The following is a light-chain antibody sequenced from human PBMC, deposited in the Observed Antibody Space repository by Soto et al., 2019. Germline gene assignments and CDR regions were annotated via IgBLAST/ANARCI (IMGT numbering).Light chain of an antibody. V-gene: IGKV3-11*01. CDR3: QQRSNWPLT. CDR2: DVS. J-gene: IGKJ4*01. CDR1: PTARSY. Sequence: EIVLTQSPATLSLSPGERATLSCRASPTARSYLAWYQQKPGQAPRLLIYDVSNRATGVPARFSGSGSEIDFSLTISSLEPEDFAVYYCQQRSNWPLTFGGGTRVEIK.